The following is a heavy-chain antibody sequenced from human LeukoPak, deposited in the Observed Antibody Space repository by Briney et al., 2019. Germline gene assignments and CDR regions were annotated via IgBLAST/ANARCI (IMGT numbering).Heavy chain of an antibody. V-gene: IGHV3-9*01. Sequence: GGSLRLSCAASGFTFDDYAMHWVRQTPGKGLEWVSGINWNSGSIGYADSVKGRFTISRDNSKNTLYLQMNSLRPEDTAVYYCARDKAGSRMDVWGKGTTVTVSS. CDR2: INWNSGSI. J-gene: IGHJ6*04. CDR1: GFTFDDYA. CDR3: ARDKAGSRMDV. D-gene: IGHD6-19*01.